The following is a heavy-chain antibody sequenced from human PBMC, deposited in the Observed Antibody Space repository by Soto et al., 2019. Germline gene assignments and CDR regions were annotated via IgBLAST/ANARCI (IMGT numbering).Heavy chain of an antibody. CDR2: IYYSGST. V-gene: IGHV4-59*08. D-gene: IGHD3-10*01. J-gene: IGHJ4*02. CDR3: ARASYGGLDY. Sequence: QVQLQESGPGLVKPSETLSLTCTVSGGSISSYYWSWIRQPPGKGLEWIGYIYYSGSTNYNPSLKSRVTISVDTSKNQFSLKLSSVTAADTAVYYCARASYGGLDYWGQGTLVTVSS. CDR1: GGSISSYY.